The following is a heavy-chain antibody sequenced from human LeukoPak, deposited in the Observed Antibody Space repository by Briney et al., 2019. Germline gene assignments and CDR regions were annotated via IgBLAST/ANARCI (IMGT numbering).Heavy chain of an antibody. V-gene: IGHV3-53*01. D-gene: IGHD1-26*01. J-gene: IGHJ3*02. CDR2: IYSGGST. CDR1: GFTVSSNY. CDR3: ARVIDGAYYAFDI. Sequence: GGSLRLSCAASGFTVSSNYMGWVRQAPGKGLEWVSVIYSGGSTYYADSVKGRFTISRDNSKNTLYLQMNSLRAEDTAVYYCARVIDGAYYAFDIWGQGTMVTVSS.